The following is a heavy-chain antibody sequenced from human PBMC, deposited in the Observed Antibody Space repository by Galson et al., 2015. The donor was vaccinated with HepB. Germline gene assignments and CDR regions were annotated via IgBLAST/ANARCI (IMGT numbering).Heavy chain of an antibody. D-gene: IGHD6-19*01. CDR1: GYTFNNYG. V-gene: IGHV1-18*01. Sequence: SVKVSCKASGYTFNNYGISWVRQAPGQGLEWMGWISAYNGNTNYAQKLQGRVSLTTDTSTSTAYMELRSLRSDDTAVYYCTKNRAVAERFDPWGQGTLVTVSS. CDR2: ISAYNGNT. J-gene: IGHJ5*02. CDR3: TKNRAVAERFDP.